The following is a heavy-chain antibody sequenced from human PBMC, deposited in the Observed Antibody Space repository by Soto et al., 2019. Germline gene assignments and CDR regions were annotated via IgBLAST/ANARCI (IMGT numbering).Heavy chain of an antibody. CDR3: ARGREIFGAVTPFEY. V-gene: IGHV4-34*01. Sequence: SETLSLTCAVYGAPFSGYYWTWIRQPPGKGLEWIGEINHTGSTKYNPSLKSRVTISLDTSKNQFSLSLRSVTAADTAVYYCARGREIFGAVTPFEYWGQGTQVTVSS. J-gene: IGHJ4*02. D-gene: IGHD3-3*01. CDR1: GAPFSGYY. CDR2: INHTGST.